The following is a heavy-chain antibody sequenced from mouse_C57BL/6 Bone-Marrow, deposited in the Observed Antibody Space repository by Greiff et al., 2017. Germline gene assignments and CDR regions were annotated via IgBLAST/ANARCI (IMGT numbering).Heavy chain of an antibody. Sequence: EVKLMESGGGLVQPGGSMKLSCAASGFTFSDAWMDWVRQSPEKGLEWVAEIRNKANTHATYYAESVKGRFTISRDDSKSSVYLQMNSLRAEDTGIYYCTREITGNWYFDVWGTGTTVTVSS. CDR2: IRNKANTHAT. CDR1: GFTFSDAW. CDR3: TREITGNWYFDV. J-gene: IGHJ1*03. D-gene: IGHD4-1*01. V-gene: IGHV6-6*01.